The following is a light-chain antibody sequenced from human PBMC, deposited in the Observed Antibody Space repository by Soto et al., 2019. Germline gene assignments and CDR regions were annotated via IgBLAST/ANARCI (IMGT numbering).Light chain of an antibody. CDR2: AAS. CDR3: AQATTFPT. CDR1: QVISSW. Sequence: DIQMTQSPSSVSASVGDRVAITCRASQVISSWLAWYQQKPGKALKLLIYAASSLHSGVPSRFIGSRPGTDFPLNISNLQPEDFATYYCAQATTFPTSGGGTKVEIK. V-gene: IGKV1-12*01. J-gene: IGKJ4*01.